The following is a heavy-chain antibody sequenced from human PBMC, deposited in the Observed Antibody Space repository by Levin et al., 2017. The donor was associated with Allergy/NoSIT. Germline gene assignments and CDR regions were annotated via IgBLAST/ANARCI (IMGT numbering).Heavy chain of an antibody. Sequence: GGSLRLSCASSGFPFRKYSISWVRQAPGKGLEWIAYITSDSGTIYYADSVKGRFTISRDNAKNSLDLQMNSLRAEDTAVYFCARVLSTVTGMDVWGQGTTVTVSS. V-gene: IGHV3-48*01. D-gene: IGHD4-17*01. J-gene: IGHJ6*02. CDR1: GFPFRKYS. CDR2: ITSDSGTI. CDR3: ARVLSTVTGMDV.